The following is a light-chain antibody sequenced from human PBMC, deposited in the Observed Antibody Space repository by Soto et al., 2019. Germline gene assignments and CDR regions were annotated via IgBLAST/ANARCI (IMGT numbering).Light chain of an antibody. CDR1: SSDIGAYNY. CDR3: SSYAGTNNYVL. Sequence: QSALTQPPSASGSPGQSVTISCTGTSSDIGAYNYVSWFQQHPGKAPKLVIYEVTQRPSGVPDRFSGSKSDNTASLTVSGLQAEDEADYFCSSYAGTNNYVLFGGGTQLTVL. J-gene: IGLJ2*01. CDR2: EVT. V-gene: IGLV2-8*01.